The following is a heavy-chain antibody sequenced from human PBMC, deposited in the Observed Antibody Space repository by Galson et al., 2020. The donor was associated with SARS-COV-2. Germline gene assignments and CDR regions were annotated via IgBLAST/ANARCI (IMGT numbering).Heavy chain of an antibody. CDR2: ISWDGGST. Sequence: GGSLRLSCAASGFTFDDYTMHWVRQAPGKGLEWVSLISWDGGSTYYTDSVRGQFTISRDNSKNSLYLQMNSLRTEDTALYYCAKDIEPNYGSGSYSHWGQGTLVTVSS. CDR1: GFTFDDYT. D-gene: IGHD3-10*01. CDR3: AKDIEPNYGSGSYSH. J-gene: IGHJ4*02. V-gene: IGHV3-43*01.